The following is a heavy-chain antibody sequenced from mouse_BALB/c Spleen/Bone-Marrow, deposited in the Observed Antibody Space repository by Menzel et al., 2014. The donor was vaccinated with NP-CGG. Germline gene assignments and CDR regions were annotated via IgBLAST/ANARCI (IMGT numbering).Heavy chain of an antibody. J-gene: IGHJ4*01. D-gene: IGHD2-4*01. CDR2: ISSGSSTI. CDR1: GFTFSSFR. CDR3: ARSTMITTGYYYAMDY. V-gene: IGHV5-17*02. Sequence: EVMLVESGGGLVQPGGSRKVSCAASGFTFSSFRMHWVRQAPEKGLEWVAYISSGSSTIYYADTVKGRFTISRDNPKNTLFLQMTSLRSEDTAMYYCARSTMITTGYYYAMDYWGQGTSVTVSS.